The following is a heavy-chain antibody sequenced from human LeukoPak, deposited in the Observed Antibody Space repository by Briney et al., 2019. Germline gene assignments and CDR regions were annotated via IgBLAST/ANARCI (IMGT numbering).Heavy chain of an antibody. CDR1: GFTLSSYW. D-gene: IGHD3-10*01. CDR2: IKEDGSEK. J-gene: IGHJ3*01. V-gene: IGHV3-7*01. CDR3: ARDWLAGVPFDAFDL. Sequence: GGSLRLSCAASGFTLSSYWMSWARQAPGKGLEWVANIKEDGSEKYYVDSVKGRFTISRDNAKNSLYLHMNSLTAEDTAMYYCARDWLAGVPFDAFDLWGQGTMVTVSS.